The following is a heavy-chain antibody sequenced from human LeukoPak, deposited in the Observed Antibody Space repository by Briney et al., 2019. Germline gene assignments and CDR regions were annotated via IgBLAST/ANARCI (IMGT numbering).Heavy chain of an antibody. J-gene: IGHJ4*02. CDR2: INRSGST. CDR1: GGSFSGYY. D-gene: IGHD5-12*01. Sequence: SETLSLTCAVYGGSFSGYYWSWIRQPPGKGLEWIGEINRSGSTNYNPSLKSRVTISVDTSKNQFSLKLSSVTAADTAVYYCARDVGVATAFDYWGQGTLVTVSS. V-gene: IGHV4-34*01. CDR3: ARDVGVATAFDY.